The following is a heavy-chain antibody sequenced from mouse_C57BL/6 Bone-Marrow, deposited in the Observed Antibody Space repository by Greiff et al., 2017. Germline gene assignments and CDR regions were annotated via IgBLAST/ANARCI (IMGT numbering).Heavy chain of an antibody. Sequence: EVQLQQSGPELVKPGASVKISCKASGYSFTDYNMNWVKQSNGKSLEWIGVINPNYGTTSYNQKFKGKATLTVDQSSSTAYMQLNSLTSEDSAVYYCAKKGIGESPRGAMDYWGQGTSVTVSS. CDR1: GYSFTDYN. CDR3: AKKGIGESPRGAMDY. V-gene: IGHV1-39*01. J-gene: IGHJ4*01. CDR2: INPNYGTT.